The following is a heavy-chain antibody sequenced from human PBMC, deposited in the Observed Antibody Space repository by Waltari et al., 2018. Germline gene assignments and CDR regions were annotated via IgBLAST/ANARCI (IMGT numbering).Heavy chain of an antibody. CDR2: INYIGNT. J-gene: IGHJ4*02. D-gene: IGHD3-3*01. Sequence: QLQLQESGPGLVKPSETLSLTCTVSGGSISSSSHYWGWIRQPPGKGLEWIGSINYIGNTYNNPSLKSRVTISVDTSKNQFSLKMNSVTATDTAVYYCARRARAGSGVYYFDSWGQGTLVTVSS. V-gene: IGHV4-39*01. CDR3: ARRARAGSGVYYFDS. CDR1: GGSISSSSHY.